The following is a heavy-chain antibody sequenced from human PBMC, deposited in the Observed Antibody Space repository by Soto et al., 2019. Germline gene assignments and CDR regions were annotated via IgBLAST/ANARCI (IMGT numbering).Heavy chain of an antibody. CDR2: IIPIFGTA. D-gene: IGHD6-13*01. CDR3: AREGGMGWFDP. J-gene: IGHJ5*02. V-gene: IGHV1-69*05. Sequence: QVQLVQSGAEVKKPGSSVKVSCKASGGTFSSYAISWVRQAPGQGLEWMGGIIPIFGTANYAQKFQGRVTITPDECTSTAYMGRSILSSEDAAVYYCAREGGMGWFDPWGQGTLVTVSS. CDR1: GGTFSSYA.